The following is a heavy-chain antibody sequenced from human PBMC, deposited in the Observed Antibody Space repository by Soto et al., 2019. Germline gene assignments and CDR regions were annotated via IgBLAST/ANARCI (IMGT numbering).Heavy chain of an antibody. V-gene: IGHV3-23*01. D-gene: IGHD6-19*01. CDR1: GFTFSSYA. CDR3: ARGVYSSGWSEGSY. Sequence: PGGSLRLSCAASGFTFSSYAMSWVRQAPGKGLEWVSGISGGGGSTYYADSVKGRFTISRDNSKNTLYVQMNSLRVDDTAVYYCARGVYSSGWSEGSYWGRGTLVTVSS. J-gene: IGHJ4*02. CDR2: ISGGGGST.